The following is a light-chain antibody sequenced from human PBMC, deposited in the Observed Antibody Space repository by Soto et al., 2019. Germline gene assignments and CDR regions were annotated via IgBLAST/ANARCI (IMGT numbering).Light chain of an antibody. CDR1: SSDVGGSDY. CDR3: SSKVDGNKPHVL. CDR2: EVN. V-gene: IGLV2-8*01. Sequence: QSALTQPPSASGSPGQSVTISCTGGSSDVGGSDYVSWHQQHPGKAPKVMIYEVNKRPSGVPDRFSGSKSGNTASLTVSGLQVEDEADYYCSSKVDGNKPHVLFGGGTKLTVL. J-gene: IGLJ2*01.